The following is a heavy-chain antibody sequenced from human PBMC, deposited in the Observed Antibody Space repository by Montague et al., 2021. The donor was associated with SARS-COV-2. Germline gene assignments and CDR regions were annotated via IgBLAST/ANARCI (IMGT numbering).Heavy chain of an antibody. Sequence: SLRLSCAASGFTFSSYAMHWVRQAPGKGLEYVSGIINNGGTTYNANLVKGRLPISRDNSENTLYLQMGSLRGEDMAVYYCARAPMVRGVSPPQIALDIWGRGTMVTVSS. CDR3: ARAPMVRGVSPPQIALDI. J-gene: IGHJ3*02. V-gene: IGHV3-64*01. D-gene: IGHD3-10*01. CDR2: IINNGGTT. CDR1: GFTFSSYA.